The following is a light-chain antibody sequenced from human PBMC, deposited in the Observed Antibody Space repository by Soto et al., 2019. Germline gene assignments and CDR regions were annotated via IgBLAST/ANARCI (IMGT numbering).Light chain of an antibody. CDR2: GAS. V-gene: IGKV3-15*01. Sequence: DIVVTQSPATLSVSPGERATLSCRASQSVSSDLAWYQQNPGQAPRLLIYGASTRATGIPARFSGSGSGTEFTLTISSLQSEDFAVYYCQQYNNWPPLTFGGGTKVEIK. CDR3: QQYNNWPPLT. J-gene: IGKJ4*01. CDR1: QSVSSD.